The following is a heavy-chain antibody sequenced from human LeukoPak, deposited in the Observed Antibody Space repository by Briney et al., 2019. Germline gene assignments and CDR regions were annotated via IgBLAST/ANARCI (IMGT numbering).Heavy chain of an antibody. CDR3: ARGFYVPATETGDY. J-gene: IGHJ4*02. V-gene: IGHV3-21*01. Sequence: PGGSLRPSCAASGFTFSSYSMNWVRQAPGKGLEWVSSISSSSSYIYYADSVKGRFTISRDNAKNSLYLQMNSLRAEDTAVCYCARGFYVPATETGDYWGQGTLVTVSS. D-gene: IGHD2-2*01. CDR1: GFTFSSYS. CDR2: ISSSSSYI.